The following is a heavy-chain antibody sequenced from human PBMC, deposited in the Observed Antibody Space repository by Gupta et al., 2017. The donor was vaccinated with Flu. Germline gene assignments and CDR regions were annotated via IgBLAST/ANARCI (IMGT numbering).Heavy chain of an antibody. CDR3: ARSVGRRLVTPTWYFDL. Sequence: QVQLQESGPGLVKPSQTLSLTCTVSGGSISSGGYYWSWIRQHPGKGLEWIGYIYYSGSTYYNPSLKSRVTISVDTSKNQFSLKLSSVTAADTAVYYCARSVGRRLVTPTWYFDLWGRGTLVTVSS. V-gene: IGHV4-31*03. J-gene: IGHJ2*01. CDR2: IYYSGST. CDR1: GGSISSGGYY. D-gene: IGHD4-23*01.